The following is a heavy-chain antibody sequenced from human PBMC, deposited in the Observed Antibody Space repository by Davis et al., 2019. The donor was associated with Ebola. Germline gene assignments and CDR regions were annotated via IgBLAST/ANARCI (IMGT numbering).Heavy chain of an antibody. CDR1: GHTFSNYA. J-gene: IGHJ4*02. D-gene: IGHD6-19*01. CDR2: IHGGNGNR. V-gene: IGHV1-3*01. CDR3: ARATFAYNSGWYADY. Sequence: ASVKVSCKAPGHTFSNYAMHWVRQAPGQRLEWMGWIHGGNGNRKYSQKFQGRVTITMDTSASTAYMELSSLRSEDTAVYYCARATFAYNSGWYADYWGPGSLVTVSS.